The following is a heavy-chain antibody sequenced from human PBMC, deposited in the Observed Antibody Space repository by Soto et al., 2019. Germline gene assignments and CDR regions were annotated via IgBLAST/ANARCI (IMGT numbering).Heavy chain of an antibody. D-gene: IGHD3-22*01. J-gene: IGHJ6*02. Sequence: QAQLVQSGPEVKKPGASVKVSCKASGYRFTSYGISWVRQAPGQGLEWLGWISAYDDNTKYAQTLQGRVSMSTDTSTNTAYMELRSLRSDDTAMYYCAGGGYYDSSGSRNYHYYGMNVWGQGTTVTVSS. CDR2: ISAYDDNT. V-gene: IGHV1-18*01. CDR1: GYRFTSYG. CDR3: AGGGYYDSSGSRNYHYYGMNV.